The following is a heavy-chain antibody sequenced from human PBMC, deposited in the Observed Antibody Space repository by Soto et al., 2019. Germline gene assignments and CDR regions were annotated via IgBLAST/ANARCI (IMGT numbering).Heavy chain of an antibody. CDR1: GCTFSSYA. J-gene: IGHJ4*02. Sequence: GAAVKVSCKASGCTFSSYAISWVRQAPGQGLEWMGGIIPIFGTANYAQKFQGRVTITADESTSTAYMELSSLRSEDTAVYYCARGGSATATPPIVYWGQGTLVTVSS. V-gene: IGHV1-69*13. CDR3: ARGGSATATPPIVY. D-gene: IGHD2-2*01. CDR2: IIPIFGTA.